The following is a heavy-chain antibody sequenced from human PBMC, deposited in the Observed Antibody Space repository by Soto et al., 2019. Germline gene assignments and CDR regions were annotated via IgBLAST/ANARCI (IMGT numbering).Heavy chain of an antibody. D-gene: IGHD1-26*01. J-gene: IGHJ6*02. CDR2: ISWNSGSI. Sequence: EVPLVESGGGLVQPGRSLRLSCAASGFTFDDYAMHWVRQAPGKGLEWVSGISWNSGSIGYADSVKGRFTISRDNAKNSLYLQMNSLRAEDTALYYCAKSYSGSYYYYYGMDVWGQGTTVTVSS. CDR1: GFTFDDYA. V-gene: IGHV3-9*01. CDR3: AKSYSGSYYYYYGMDV.